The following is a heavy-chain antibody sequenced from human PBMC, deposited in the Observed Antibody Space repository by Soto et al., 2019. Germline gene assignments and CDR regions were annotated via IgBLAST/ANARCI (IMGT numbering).Heavy chain of an antibody. CDR1: GVTLCNYA. CDR3: AKSLVTPSDAFDL. CDR2: ISDPGTST. V-gene: IGHV3-23*01. J-gene: IGHJ3*01. Sequence: PGGTLRLACSASGVTLCNYAMNWVRQAPGKGLEWISSISDPGTSTYYANSVKGRFSMSRDNSKNTLFLQMNRLRADDTAVYFCAKSLVTPSDAFDLWGRGTLVSVSS. D-gene: IGHD2-21*02.